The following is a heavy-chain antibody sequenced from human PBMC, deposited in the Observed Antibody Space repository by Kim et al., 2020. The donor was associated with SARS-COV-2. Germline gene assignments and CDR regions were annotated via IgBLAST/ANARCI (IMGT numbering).Heavy chain of an antibody. V-gene: IGHV4-59*01. CDR2: IHYSGNT. Sequence: SETLSLTCTVSDDSISSYYWSWIRQPPGKGLEWIGYIHYSGNTNYKPSLKSRVTISVDTSKNQFSLKLSSVTAADTAIYYCARDRVVIVPAAMSRYGMDV. J-gene: IGHJ6*01. D-gene: IGHD2-2*01. CDR3: ARDRVVIVPAAMSRYGMDV. CDR1: DDSISSYY.